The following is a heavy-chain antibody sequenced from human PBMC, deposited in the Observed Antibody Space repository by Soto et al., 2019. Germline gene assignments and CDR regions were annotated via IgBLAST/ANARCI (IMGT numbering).Heavy chain of an antibody. D-gene: IGHD2-15*01. CDR1: GYTFTSYG. CDR3: ARVTCSGGSCYHGWFDP. Sequence: QVQLVQSGAEVKKPGASVKVSCKASGYTFTSYGISWVRQAPGQGLEWMGWISAYNGNTNYAQKLQGRVTMTTDTSTSTAYMELRSLRSDDTAVYYCARVTCSGGSCYHGWFDPWGQGTLVTVSP. CDR2: ISAYNGNT. V-gene: IGHV1-18*01. J-gene: IGHJ5*02.